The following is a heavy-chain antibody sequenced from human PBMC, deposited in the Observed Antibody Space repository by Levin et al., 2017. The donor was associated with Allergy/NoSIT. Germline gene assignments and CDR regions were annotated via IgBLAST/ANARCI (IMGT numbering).Heavy chain of an antibody. CDR2: ISGSGGST. D-gene: IGHD2-2*02. CDR1: GFTFSSYA. CDR3: AKLEYCSSTSCYTAAFDI. V-gene: IGHV3-23*01. J-gene: IGHJ3*02. Sequence: AGGSLRLSCAASGFTFSSYAMSWVRQAPGKGLEWVSAISGSGGSTYYADSVKGRFTISRDNSKNTLYLQMNSLRAEDTAVYYCAKLEYCSSTSCYTAAFDIWGQGTMVTVSS.